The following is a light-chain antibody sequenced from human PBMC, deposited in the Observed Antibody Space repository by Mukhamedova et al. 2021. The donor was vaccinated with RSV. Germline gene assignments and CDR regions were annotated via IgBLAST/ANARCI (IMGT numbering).Light chain of an antibody. Sequence: ITISCTGTSSDVGGYNYVSWYQHHPGKAPKLMIYDVNERPSGVSNRFSGSKSGNTASLTISGLQAEDEADYYCSPKRGTNSLVF. CDR3: SPKRGTNSLV. V-gene: IGLV2-14*03. J-gene: IGLJ2*01. CDR1: SSDVGGYNY. CDR2: DVN.